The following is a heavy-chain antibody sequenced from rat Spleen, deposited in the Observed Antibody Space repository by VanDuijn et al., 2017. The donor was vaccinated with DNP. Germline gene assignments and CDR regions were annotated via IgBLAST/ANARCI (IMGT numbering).Heavy chain of an antibody. V-gene: IGHV5-25*01. D-gene: IGHD4-1*01. CDR3: ARHMDTGPYYAMDV. CDR2: IITGRGTT. CDR1: GFSVSDYY. J-gene: IGHJ4*01. Sequence: EVQLVESGGGLVQPGRSMTLSCAASGFSVSDYYMAWVRQAQSTGLEWVASIITGRGTTYYRDAVTGRLTISRDNAKNTLYLQVDSLRSDDTATYYCARHMDTGPYYAMDVWGQGISVTVSS.